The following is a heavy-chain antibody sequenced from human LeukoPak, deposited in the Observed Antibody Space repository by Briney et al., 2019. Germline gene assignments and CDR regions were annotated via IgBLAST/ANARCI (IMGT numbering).Heavy chain of an antibody. D-gene: IGHD3-3*01. J-gene: IGHJ4*02. CDR2: IYYSGST. CDR1: GGSISSGDYY. Sequence: SETLSLTCTVSGGSISSGDYYWSWIRQPPGKGLEWIGYIYYSGSTNYNPSLKSRVTISVDTSKNQFSLKLSSVTAADTAVYYCARHLNDFWSGPFDYWGQGTLVTVSS. CDR3: ARHLNDFWSGPFDY. V-gene: IGHV4-61*08.